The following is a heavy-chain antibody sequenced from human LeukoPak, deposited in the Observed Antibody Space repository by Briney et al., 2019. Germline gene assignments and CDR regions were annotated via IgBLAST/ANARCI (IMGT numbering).Heavy chain of an antibody. J-gene: IGHJ4*02. CDR2: IDGSGGAI. Sequence: GGSLRLSCGASGFTFSRYAMSWVRQAPGKGLQWVSQIDGSGGAIYYADSVRGRFTISRDNSKNTLFLEMNSLRAEDTALYYCAKDYAAGSIDYWGQGTLVTVSS. CDR1: GFTFSRYA. V-gene: IGHV3-23*01. D-gene: IGHD3-16*01. CDR3: AKDYAAGSIDY.